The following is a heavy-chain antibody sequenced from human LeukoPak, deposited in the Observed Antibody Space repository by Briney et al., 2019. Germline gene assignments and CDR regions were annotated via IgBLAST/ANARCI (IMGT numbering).Heavy chain of an antibody. D-gene: IGHD3-22*01. Sequence: PSETLSLTCTVSGGSISSGGYYWNWIRQHPGKGLEWIGYIYYSGSTYYNPSLKSRVTISVDTSKNQFSLKLSSVTAADTAVYYCARAYIDSRDPPFDYWGPRTLVTVAS. V-gene: IGHV4-31*03. CDR1: GGSISSGGYY. CDR2: IYYSGST. CDR3: ARAYIDSRDPPFDY. J-gene: IGHJ4*02.